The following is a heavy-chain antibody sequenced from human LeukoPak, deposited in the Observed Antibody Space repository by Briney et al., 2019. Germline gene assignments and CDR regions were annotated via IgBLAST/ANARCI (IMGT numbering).Heavy chain of an antibody. J-gene: IGHJ4*02. CDR3: ARDQTVAAAGDY. V-gene: IGHV3-11*04. CDR2: IDSSGSTI. Sequence: GGSLRLSCAASGFTFSDHYMSWIRQAPGKGLEWISYIDSSGSTIYYAKSVKGRFTISRDNARNSLYLQMNSLRAEDTAVYYCARDQTVAAAGDYWGQGTLVTVSS. D-gene: IGHD6-13*01. CDR1: GFTFSDHY.